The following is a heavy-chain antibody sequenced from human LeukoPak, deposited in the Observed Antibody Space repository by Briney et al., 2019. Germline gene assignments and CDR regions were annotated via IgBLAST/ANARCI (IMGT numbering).Heavy chain of an antibody. CDR2: ISGSGRDI. CDR1: GFTFRPYD. D-gene: IGHD1-26*01. V-gene: IGHV3-23*01. J-gene: IGHJ4*02. Sequence: GGSLRLSCAALGFTFRPYDMSWVRQAPGKGPEWVGGISGSGRDIHYAQSVRGRFTISTDTSKSTPYTERNSLLADDTAVYYRARHTRVAGGRYFPGWGQGTTVTASS. CDR3: ARHTRVAGGRYFPG.